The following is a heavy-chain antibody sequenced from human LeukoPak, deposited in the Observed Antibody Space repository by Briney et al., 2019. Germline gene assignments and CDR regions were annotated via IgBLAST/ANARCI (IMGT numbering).Heavy chain of an antibody. CDR1: GFSFSDYY. J-gene: IGHJ3*02. V-gene: IGHV3-11*04. D-gene: IGHD2-15*01. CDR2: ISSGGDTI. Sequence: PGGSLRLSCAASGFSFSDYYMTWIRQSPRKGLEWVSFISSGGDTIYYADSVKGRFIISRDNAKNSLYLQMNSLRAEDTAVYYCARDPGCSGGSCYSAGTFDIWGQGTMVTVSS. CDR3: ARDPGCSGGSCYSAGTFDI.